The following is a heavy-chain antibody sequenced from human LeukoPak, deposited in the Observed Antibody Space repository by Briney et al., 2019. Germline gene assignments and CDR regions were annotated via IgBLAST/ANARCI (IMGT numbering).Heavy chain of an antibody. J-gene: IGHJ3*02. V-gene: IGHV3-7*01. CDR3: ARARTRYSGSYGGAFDI. D-gene: IGHD1-26*01. CDR1: GFTFSSYV. CDR2: IKQDGSEK. Sequence: PGGSLRLSCAASGFTFSSYVMNWVRQAPGKGLEWVANIKQDGSEKYYVDSVKGRFTISRDNAKNSLYLQMNSLRAEDTAVYYCARARTRYSGSYGGAFDIWGQGTMVTVSS.